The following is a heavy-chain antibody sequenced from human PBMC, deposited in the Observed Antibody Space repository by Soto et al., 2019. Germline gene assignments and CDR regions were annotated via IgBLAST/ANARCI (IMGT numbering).Heavy chain of an antibody. CDR2: INPNSGGT. CDR1: GYTFTGYY. CDR3: ARDENIVVVVAATTGGY. Sequence: ASVKVSCKAAGYTFTGYYMHWVRQAPGQGLEWMGWINPNSGGTNYAQKFQGRVTMTRDTSISTAYMELSRLRSDDTAVYYCARDENIVVVVAATTGGYWGQGTLVTVSS. D-gene: IGHD2-15*01. V-gene: IGHV1-2*02. J-gene: IGHJ4*02.